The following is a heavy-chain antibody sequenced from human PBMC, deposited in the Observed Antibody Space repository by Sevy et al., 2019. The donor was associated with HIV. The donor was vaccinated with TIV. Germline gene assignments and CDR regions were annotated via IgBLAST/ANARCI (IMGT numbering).Heavy chain of an antibody. J-gene: IGHJ4*02. CDR2: IYSGGST. V-gene: IGHV3-66*02. D-gene: IGHD2-15*01. Sequence: GGSLRLSCAASGFTVSGNYMSWVRQAPGKGLEWVSVIYSGGSTYYADPVKGRFTISRDTSKTTLYLQMNSLRFEDTAVYYCASTSCSGGSCYSLIDAWGQGTLVTVSS. CDR3: ASTSCSGGSCYSLIDA. CDR1: GFTVSGNY.